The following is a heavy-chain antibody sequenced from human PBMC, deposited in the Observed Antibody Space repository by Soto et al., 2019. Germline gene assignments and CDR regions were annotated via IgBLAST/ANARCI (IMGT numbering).Heavy chain of an antibody. CDR2: IKSKTDGGTT. D-gene: IGHD5-18*01. CDR1: GFTFSNAW. Sequence: GSLRLSCAASGFTFSNAWMSWVRQAPGKGLEWVGRIKSKTDGGTTDYAAPVKGRFTISRDDSKNTLYLQMNSLKTEDTAVYYCTASGYSYGSYFDYWGQGTLVTVSS. V-gene: IGHV3-15*01. J-gene: IGHJ4*02. CDR3: TASGYSYGSYFDY.